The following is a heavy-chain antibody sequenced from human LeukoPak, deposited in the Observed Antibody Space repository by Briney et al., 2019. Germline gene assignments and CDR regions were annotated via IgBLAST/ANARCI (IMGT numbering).Heavy chain of an antibody. D-gene: IGHD3-22*01. CDR3: ATDFHTSGFDF. Sequence: ASVKVSCKASGYTFTDYYMHWVRQAPGQGLEWMGWINPKSGGTNYEQKFQDRVTMTRDTSISTAYMELSRLRSDDTAVYYCATDFHTSGFDFWGQGTLVPVSS. CDR2: INPKSGGT. J-gene: IGHJ4*02. V-gene: IGHV1-2*02. CDR1: GYTFTDYY.